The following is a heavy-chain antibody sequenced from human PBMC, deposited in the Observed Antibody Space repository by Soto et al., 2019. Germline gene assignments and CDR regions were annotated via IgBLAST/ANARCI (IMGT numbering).Heavy chain of an antibody. Sequence: GGSLRLSCAASGFTVSSNYMSWVRQAPGKGLEWVSVIYSGGSTYYADSVKGRFTISRDNSKNTLYLQMNSLRAEDTAVYYCARDSPDLYCSGGSCYSVVRKGYFDYWGQGTLVTVLL. CDR1: GFTVSSNY. J-gene: IGHJ4*02. D-gene: IGHD2-15*01. CDR2: IYSGGST. V-gene: IGHV3-66*01. CDR3: ARDSPDLYCSGGSCYSVVRKGYFDY.